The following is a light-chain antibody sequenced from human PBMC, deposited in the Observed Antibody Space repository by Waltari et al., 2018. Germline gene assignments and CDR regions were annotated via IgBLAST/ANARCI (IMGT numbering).Light chain of an antibody. J-gene: IGKJ2*03. Sequence: EIELTQSPATLSASPGERVTLSCRASQGFSNNLVWYQHKPGQSPRLLIYGASARATGVPERFSGSGYRTEFTLTISSLQSEDFAVYYCQHYNNRPPYSFGQGTKLDIK. V-gene: IGKV3-15*01. CDR1: QGFSNN. CDR3: QHYNNRPPYS. CDR2: GAS.